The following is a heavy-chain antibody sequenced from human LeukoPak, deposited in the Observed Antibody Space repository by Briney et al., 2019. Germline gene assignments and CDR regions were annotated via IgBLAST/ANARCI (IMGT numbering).Heavy chain of an antibody. V-gene: IGHV4-59*01. CDR3: ARGGYSYGYYHY. CDR1: GGSISSYY. D-gene: IGHD5-18*01. CDR2: IYYSGST. J-gene: IGHJ4*02. Sequence: SETLSLTCTVSGGSISSYYWSWIRQPPGKGLEWIGYIYYSGSTNYNPSPKSRVTISVDTSKNQFSLKLSSVTAADTAVYYCARGGYSYGYYHYWGRGTLVTVSS.